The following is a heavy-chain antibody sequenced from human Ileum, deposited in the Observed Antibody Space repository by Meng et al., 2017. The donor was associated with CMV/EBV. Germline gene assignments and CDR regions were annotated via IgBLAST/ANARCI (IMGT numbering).Heavy chain of an antibody. V-gene: IGHV4-39*01. CDR1: GDSISSRSYY. Sequence: GSLRLSCTVSGDSISSRSYYWGWIRQPPGKGLEWIGSIYYSGSTYYNPSLKSRVTISVDTSKNQFSLTLSSVTAADTAVYYCARYVGSAYYGMDVWGQGNTVTGYS. J-gene: IGHJ6*02. CDR2: IYYSGST. CDR3: ARYVGSAYYGMDV. D-gene: IGHD3-10*01.